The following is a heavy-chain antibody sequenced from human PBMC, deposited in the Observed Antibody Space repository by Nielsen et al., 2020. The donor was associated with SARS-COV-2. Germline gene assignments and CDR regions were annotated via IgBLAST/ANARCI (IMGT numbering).Heavy chain of an antibody. CDR1: GFTFSDYY. Sequence: GGSLRLSCAASGFTFSDYYMSWIRQAPGKGLEWVSYISSSGSTIYYADSVKGRFTISRDNAKNSLYLQMNSLRAEDTAVYYCARARSRITMVRGVPGGMDVWGQGTTVTVSS. D-gene: IGHD3-10*01. J-gene: IGHJ6*02. CDR2: ISSSGSTI. CDR3: ARARSRITMVRGVPGGMDV. V-gene: IGHV3-11*01.